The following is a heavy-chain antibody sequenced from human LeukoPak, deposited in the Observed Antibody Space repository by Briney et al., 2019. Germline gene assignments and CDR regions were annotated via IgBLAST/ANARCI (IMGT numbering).Heavy chain of an antibody. V-gene: IGHV3-64*01. Sequence: GVSLRLSCAASGFTFSSYPMHWVRQDPGKGLESVSAITSTGGSTYYANSVKGRFTISRDNSKNTLYLQMGSLRAEDMAVYYCARGARGNFDYWGQGTLVTVSS. CDR2: ITSTGGST. J-gene: IGHJ4*02. CDR1: GFTFSSYP. D-gene: IGHD3-10*01. CDR3: ARGARGNFDY.